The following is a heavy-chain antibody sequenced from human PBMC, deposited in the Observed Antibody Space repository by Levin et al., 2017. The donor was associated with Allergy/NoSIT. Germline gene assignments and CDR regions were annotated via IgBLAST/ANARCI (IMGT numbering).Heavy chain of an antibody. CDR2: ISSSSSTI. V-gene: IGHV3-48*02. CDR3: ARANGYATDDAFDI. CDR1: GFTFSSYS. J-gene: IGHJ3*02. Sequence: GESLKISCAASGFTFSSYSMNWVRQAPGKGLEWVSYISSSSSTIYYADSVKGRFTISRDNAKNSLYLQMNSLRDEDTAVYYCARANGYATDDAFDIWGQGTMVTVSS. D-gene: IGHD2-8*01.